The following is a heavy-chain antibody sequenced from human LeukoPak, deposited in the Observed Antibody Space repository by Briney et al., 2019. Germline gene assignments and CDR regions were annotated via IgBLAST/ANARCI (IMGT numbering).Heavy chain of an antibody. CDR2: ISGSGGST. V-gene: IGHV3-23*01. Sequence: GGSLRLSCAASGFAFSSYAMSWVRQAPGKGLEWVSAISGSGGSTYYADSVKGRFTISRDNSKNTLYLQMNSLRAEDTAVYYCAKDLNDYGDYVYFQHWGQGTLVTVSS. D-gene: IGHD4-17*01. CDR3: AKDLNDYGDYVYFQH. CDR1: GFAFSSYA. J-gene: IGHJ1*01.